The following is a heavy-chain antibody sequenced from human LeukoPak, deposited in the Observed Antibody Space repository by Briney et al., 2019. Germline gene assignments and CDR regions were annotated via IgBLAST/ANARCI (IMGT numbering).Heavy chain of an antibody. CDR2: ISYDGSNK. D-gene: IGHD3-10*01. V-gene: IGHV3-30*04. J-gene: IGHJ4*02. CDR1: GFTFSSYA. CDR3: ARGVQLWSYYFDS. Sequence: GGSLRLSCAASGFTFSSYAMHWVRQAPGKGLEWVAVISYDGSNKYYADSVKGRFTISRDNSKNSLYLQMISLRAEDTAFYYCARGVQLWSYYFDSWGQGTLVTVSS.